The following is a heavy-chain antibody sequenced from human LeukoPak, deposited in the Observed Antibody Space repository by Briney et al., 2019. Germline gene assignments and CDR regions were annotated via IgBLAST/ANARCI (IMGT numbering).Heavy chain of an antibody. D-gene: IGHD2-2*01. CDR1: GFTFSSYA. Sequence: GSLRLSCAASGFTFSSYAMSWVRQAPGKRLECVSAISDSGDKTDYADSVRGRFTIYRDNSKDTLYLQMNSLGAADTAVYYCAKDGGGYCNNSSCWGQGTLVTVSS. J-gene: IGHJ4*02. CDR3: AKDGGGYCNNSSC. V-gene: IGHV3-23*01. CDR2: ISDSGDKT.